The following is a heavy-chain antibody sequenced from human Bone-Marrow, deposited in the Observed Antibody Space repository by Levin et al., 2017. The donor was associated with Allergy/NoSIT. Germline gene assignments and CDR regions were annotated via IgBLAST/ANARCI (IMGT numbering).Heavy chain of an antibody. Sequence: GGSLRLSCAASGFTVSNNYMSWVRQAPGKGLEWVSLIYSAGVTHYADSVRGRFTISRDSSKTTLYLQMNSLRAEDTAMYYCARNVPVTANGYWGQGTLVTVSS. CDR1: GFTVSNNY. CDR2: IYSAGVT. D-gene: IGHD2-21*02. CDR3: ARNVPVTANGY. J-gene: IGHJ4*02. V-gene: IGHV3-66*01.